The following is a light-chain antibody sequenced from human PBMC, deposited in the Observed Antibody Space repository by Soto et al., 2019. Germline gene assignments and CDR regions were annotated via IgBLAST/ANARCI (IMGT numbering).Light chain of an antibody. J-gene: IGKJ4*01. CDR1: QSVSTNY. Sequence: EIVLTQSPGTLSLSPGERATLSCRASQSVSTNYLAWYQQKPGLAPRLLIYGASSRATGIPDRFSGSGSGTDFPLTINRLEPEDFAVYYCQQYDSSPAFGGGTKVEIK. CDR2: GAS. CDR3: QQYDSSPA. V-gene: IGKV3-20*01.